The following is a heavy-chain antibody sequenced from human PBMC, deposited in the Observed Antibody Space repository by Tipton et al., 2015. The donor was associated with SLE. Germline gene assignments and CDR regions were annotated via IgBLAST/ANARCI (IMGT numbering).Heavy chain of an antibody. V-gene: IGHV3-72*01. CDR2: IRSKPKSYTT. CDR1: GFIFSDHY. CDR3: ARGGDIGYCSGDSCYYRDYFDS. Sequence: SLRLSCAASGFIFSDHYMDWVRQAPGKGLEWVGRIRSKPKSYTTEYAASVKGRFTISRDDSKNSLYLQMDSLRAADTAVYYCARGGDIGYCSGDSCYYRDYFDSWGQGTLVTVSS. J-gene: IGHJ4*02. D-gene: IGHD2-15*01.